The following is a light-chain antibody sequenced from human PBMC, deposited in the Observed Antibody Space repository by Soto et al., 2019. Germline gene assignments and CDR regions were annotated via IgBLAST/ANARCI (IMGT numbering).Light chain of an antibody. CDR2: GAS. CDR3: QQYNNWPPIT. V-gene: IGKV3-15*01. Sequence: EIVLTQSPGTLSMSPGERATLSCRDSQSVSSNLAWYQQKPGQAHRLLIYGASTRATGIPARFSGCGSGTEFTLTISSLQSEDFAVYYCQQYNNWPPITFGQGTRLEIK. CDR1: QSVSSN. J-gene: IGKJ5*01.